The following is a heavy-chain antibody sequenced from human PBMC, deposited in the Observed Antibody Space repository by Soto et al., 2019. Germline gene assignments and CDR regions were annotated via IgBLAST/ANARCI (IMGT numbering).Heavy chain of an antibody. J-gene: IGHJ4*02. CDR1: GVSISSYY. Sequence: QVQLQESGPGLVKPSETLSLTCTVSGVSISSYYWSWIRQPPGKGLEWIGFIYYSGRTTSYNPSLRSRVTISVDTSKNQFSLKLSSVTAAETSVYYGAGSPRPSSSSLTFDYWGQGTLVIVSS. CDR2: IYYSGRTT. CDR3: AGSPRPSSSSLTFDY. V-gene: IGHV4-59*08. D-gene: IGHD6-13*01.